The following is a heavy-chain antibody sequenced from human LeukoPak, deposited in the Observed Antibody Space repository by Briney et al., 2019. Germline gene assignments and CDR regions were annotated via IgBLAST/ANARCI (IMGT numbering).Heavy chain of an antibody. CDR3: AKDQITMVRGVIDY. CDR2: IRYDGSNK. V-gene: IGHV3-30*02. CDR1: GFTFSSYG. D-gene: IGHD3-10*01. Sequence: PGGPLRLSCAASGFTFSSYGMHWVRQAPGKGLEWVAFIRYDGSNKYYADSVKGRFTISRDNSKNTLYLQMNSLRAEDTAVYYCAKDQITMVRGVIDYWGQGTLVTVSS. J-gene: IGHJ4*02.